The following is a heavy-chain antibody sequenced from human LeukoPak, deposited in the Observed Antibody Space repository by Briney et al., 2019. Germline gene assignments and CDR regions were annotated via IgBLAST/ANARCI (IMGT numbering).Heavy chain of an antibody. CDR2: IYTSGST. D-gene: IGHD3-22*01. CDR3: ARTHYDSSGYYYDFDY. CDR1: GGSISSYY. Sequence: SETLSLTCTVSGGSISSYYWSWIRQPPGKGLEWIGRIYTSGSTNYNPSLKSRVTMSVDTSKNQFSLKLSSVTAADTAVYYCARTHYDSSGYYYDFDYWGQGTLVTVSS. V-gene: IGHV4-4*07. J-gene: IGHJ4*02.